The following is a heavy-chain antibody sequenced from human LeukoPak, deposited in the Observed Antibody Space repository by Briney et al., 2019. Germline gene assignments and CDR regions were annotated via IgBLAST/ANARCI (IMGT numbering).Heavy chain of an antibody. CDR3: AKVWFGDWYYYYYMDV. CDR1: GFTFSSYA. V-gene: IGHV3-23*01. J-gene: IGHJ6*03. D-gene: IGHD3-10*01. Sequence: PGGSLRLSCAASGFTFSSYAMSWVRQAPGKGLEWVSAISGSGGSTYYADSVKGRFTISRDNSKNTQYLQMNSLRAEDTAVYYCAKVWFGDWYYYYYMDVWGKGTTVTVSS. CDR2: ISGSGGST.